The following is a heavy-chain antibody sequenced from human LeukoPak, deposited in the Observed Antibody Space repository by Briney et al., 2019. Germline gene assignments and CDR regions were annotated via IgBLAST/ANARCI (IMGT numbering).Heavy chain of an antibody. CDR2: IYYSGST. Sequence: PSETLSLTCTVSGGSISSGDYYWSWIRQPPGKGLEWIGYIYYSGSTYYNPSLKSRVTISVDTSKDQFSLKLSSMTAADTAVYYCARARPVPAAIPGWFDPWGQGTLVTVSS. J-gene: IGHJ5*02. CDR1: GGSISSGDYY. V-gene: IGHV4-30-4*08. D-gene: IGHD2-2*01. CDR3: ARARPVPAAIPGWFDP.